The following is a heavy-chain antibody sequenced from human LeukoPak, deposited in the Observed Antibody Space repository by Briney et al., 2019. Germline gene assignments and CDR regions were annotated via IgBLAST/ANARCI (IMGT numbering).Heavy chain of an antibody. CDR1: GFTFSSYS. CDR3: ARDRDDYWSGIDY. J-gene: IGHJ4*02. CDR2: ISSSSSYI. V-gene: IGHV3-21*01. D-gene: IGHD3-3*01. Sequence: GGSLRLSCAASGFTFSSYSMNWVRQAPGKGLEWVSSISSSSSYIYYADSVKGRFTISRDNAKNSLYLQMNSLRAEDTAVYYCARDRDDYWSGIDYWGQGTLVTVSS.